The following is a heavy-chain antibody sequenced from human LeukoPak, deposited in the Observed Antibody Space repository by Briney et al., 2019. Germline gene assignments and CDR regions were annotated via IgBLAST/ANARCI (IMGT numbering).Heavy chain of an antibody. Sequence: RASVKVSSKTSGYTFTDYSMHWVRQAPGQRLEWIGRIIPYSGVTDYAQKFKGRVTMTRDTSISTAYMELSRLRFDDTAVYYCARDGYQMWGQGTLVTVSS. CDR3: ARDGYQM. CDR1: GYTFTDYS. D-gene: IGHD2-2*01. J-gene: IGHJ1*01. CDR2: IIPYSGVT. V-gene: IGHV1-2*06.